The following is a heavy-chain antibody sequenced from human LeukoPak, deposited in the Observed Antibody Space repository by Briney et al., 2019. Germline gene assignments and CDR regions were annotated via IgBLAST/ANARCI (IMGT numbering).Heavy chain of an antibody. CDR3: VRDPSYIVVVSPTVTGFDP. J-gene: IGHJ5*02. Sequence: ASVKVSCKASGYTFTSYGISWVRQAPGQGLEWMGWISAYNGNTNHAQKLQGRDTMTTDTSTSTAYMELRSLRSDDTAVYYCVRDPSYIVVVSPTVTGFDPWGQGTLVTVSS. CDR2: ISAYNGNT. D-gene: IGHD2-2*01. V-gene: IGHV1-18*01. CDR1: GYTFTSYG.